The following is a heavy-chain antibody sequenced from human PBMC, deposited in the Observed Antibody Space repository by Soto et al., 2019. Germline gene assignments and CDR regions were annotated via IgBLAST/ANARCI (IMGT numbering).Heavy chain of an antibody. Sequence: PGGSLRLSCAASGFTFSSYAMSWVRQAPGKGLEWVSAISGSGGSTYFADSVKGRFTISRDNSKNTLYLQMNSLRAEDTAVYYCAKTGYLQWLSRGYFDYWGQGTLVTVSS. J-gene: IGHJ4*02. CDR1: GFTFSSYA. V-gene: IGHV3-23*01. D-gene: IGHD6-19*01. CDR2: ISGSGGST. CDR3: AKTGYLQWLSRGYFDY.